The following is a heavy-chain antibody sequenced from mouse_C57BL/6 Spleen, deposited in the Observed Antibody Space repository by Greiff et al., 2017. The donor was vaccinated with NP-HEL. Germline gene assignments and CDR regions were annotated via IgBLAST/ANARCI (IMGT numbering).Heavy chain of an antibody. J-gene: IGHJ1*03. D-gene: IGHD1-1*01. CDR3: ARHGTTVVDWYFDV. Sequence: VQRVESGPGLVAPSQSLSITCTVSGFSLTSYGVHWVRQPPGKGLEWLVVIWSDGSTTYNSALKSRLSISKDNSKSQVFLKMNSLQTDDTAMYYCARHGTTVVDWYFDVWGTGTTVTVSS. CDR2: IWSDGST. V-gene: IGHV2-6-1*01. CDR1: GFSLTSYG.